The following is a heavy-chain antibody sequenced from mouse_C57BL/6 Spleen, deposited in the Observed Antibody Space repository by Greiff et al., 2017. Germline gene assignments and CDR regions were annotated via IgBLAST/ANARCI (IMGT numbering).Heavy chain of an antibody. CDR1: GYTFTSYW. CDR2: IDPSDSYT. D-gene: IGHD2-1*01. CDR3: APYGNYAMDY. V-gene: IGHV1-50*01. Sequence: VKLQQPGAELVKPGASVKLSCKASGYTFTSYWMQWVKQRPGQGLEWIGEIDPSDSYTNYNQKFKGKATLTVDTSSSTAYMQLSSLTSEDSAVYYCAPYGNYAMDYWGQGTSVTVSS. J-gene: IGHJ4*01.